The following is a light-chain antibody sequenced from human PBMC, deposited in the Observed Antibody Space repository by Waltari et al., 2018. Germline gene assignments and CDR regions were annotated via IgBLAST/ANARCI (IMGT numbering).Light chain of an antibody. CDR3: SSYAGSNTYI. CDR2: EVS. Sequence: QAALTQPRSVSGSPGQSVTISCTGTSSDIGGHNYVSWYQQHPGTAPKLMIYEVSKRPSGVSDRFSGSKSGNTASLTISGLQAEDEADYYCSSYAGSNTYIFGAGTRLTVL. J-gene: IGLJ1*01. CDR1: SSDIGGHNY. V-gene: IGLV2-11*01.